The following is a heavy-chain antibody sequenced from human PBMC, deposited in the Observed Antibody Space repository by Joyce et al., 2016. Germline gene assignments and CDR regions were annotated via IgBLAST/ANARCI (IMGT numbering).Heavy chain of an antibody. Sequence: QVQLVQSGAEVKNPGASVKVFCKASGFSFSGNYIHWVRQAPGQGLEWMGWIKPERGDTIYAQKFQGRVTMTRDTSISTVYLELGRLTSDDTALYYCAREYGGTFYFDYWGQVTLVTVSS. J-gene: IGHJ4*02. D-gene: IGHD4-23*01. CDR1: GFSFSGNY. CDR2: IKPERGDT. CDR3: AREYGGTFYFDY. V-gene: IGHV1-2*02.